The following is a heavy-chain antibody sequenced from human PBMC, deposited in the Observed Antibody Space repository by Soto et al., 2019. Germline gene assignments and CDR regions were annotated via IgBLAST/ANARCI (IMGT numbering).Heavy chain of an antibody. J-gene: IGHJ5*02. D-gene: IGHD6-19*01. CDR1: GFTFDDYA. CDR3: AKALTEAVAGAWFDP. Sequence: SLRLSCAASGFTFDDYAMHWVRQAPGKGLEWVSGISWNSGSIGYADSVKGRFTISRDNAKNSLYLQMNSLRAEDTALYYCAKALTEAVAGAWFDPWGQGTLVTVSS. CDR2: ISWNSGSI. V-gene: IGHV3-9*01.